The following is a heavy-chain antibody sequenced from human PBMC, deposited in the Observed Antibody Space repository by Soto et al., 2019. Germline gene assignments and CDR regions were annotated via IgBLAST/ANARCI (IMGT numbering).Heavy chain of an antibody. V-gene: IGHV4-59*01. D-gene: IGHD6-13*01. J-gene: IGHJ5*02. CDR3: ARGYSSSGEDWFDP. CDR2: IYYSGST. CDR1: GGSISSYY. Sequence: SETLSLTCTVSGGSISSYYWSWIRQPPGKGLEWIGYIYYSGSTNYNPSLKSRVTISVDTSKNQFSLKLSSVTAADTAVYYCARGYSSSGEDWFDPWGQGTLVTVSS.